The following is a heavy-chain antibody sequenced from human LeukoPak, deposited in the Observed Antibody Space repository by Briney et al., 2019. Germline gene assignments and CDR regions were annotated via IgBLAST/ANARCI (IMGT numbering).Heavy chain of an antibody. CDR3: ARDGYIVVVTAMRGDYFDY. V-gene: IGHV3-30-3*01. D-gene: IGHD2-21*02. J-gene: IGHJ4*02. CDR1: GFTFGDYA. CDR2: ISYDGSKK. Sequence: GGSLRLSCTASGFTFGDYAMSWFRQAPGKGLEWVAVISYDGSKKYYADSVKGRFTISRDNSKNTLYLQMNSLRAEDTAVYYCARDGYIVVVTAMRGDYFDYWGQGTLVTVSS.